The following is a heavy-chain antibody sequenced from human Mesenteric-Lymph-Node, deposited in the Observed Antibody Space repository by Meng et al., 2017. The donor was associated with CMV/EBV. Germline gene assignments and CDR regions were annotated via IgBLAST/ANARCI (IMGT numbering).Heavy chain of an antibody. V-gene: IGHV3-53*01. CDR3: ARRFGY. CDR1: GFSVSDNS. Sequence: GESLKISCAASGFSVSDNSMSWVRQAPGKGLEWVSLMYRGGTTYYADSVKGRFTISRDNSKNTLYLGMNSLRAEDTAVYYCARRFGYWGQGTLVTVSS. J-gene: IGHJ4*02. CDR2: MYRGGTT.